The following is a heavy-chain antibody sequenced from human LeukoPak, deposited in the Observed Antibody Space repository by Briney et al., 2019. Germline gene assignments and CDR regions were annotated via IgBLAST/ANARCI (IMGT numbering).Heavy chain of an antibody. D-gene: IGHD3-3*01. CDR3: AREGGFFRPLDY. J-gene: IGHJ4*02. Sequence: PSETLSLTCGVSGGSVINTNWWTWVRQPPAKGLEWIGEVHLDGKTHYNPSLQSRLTILVSLSENHISLRLTSVTAADTAVYYCAREGGFFRPLDYSGQGTLVTVSS. V-gene: IGHV4-4*02. CDR2: VHLDGKT. CDR1: GGSVINTNW.